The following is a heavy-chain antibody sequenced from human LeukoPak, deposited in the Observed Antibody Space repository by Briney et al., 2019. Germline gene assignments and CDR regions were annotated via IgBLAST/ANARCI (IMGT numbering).Heavy chain of an antibody. CDR1: GFTFSNYG. CDR3: ARLISGYDSY. Sequence: PGGSLRLSCVASGFTFSNYGMNWVRQAPGKGLEWVSYISSSSSTMYYADSVKGRFTISRGNAENSLYLQMDSLRDEDTAIYHCARLISGYDSYWGQGTLVTVS. CDR2: ISSSSSTM. J-gene: IGHJ4*02. D-gene: IGHD5-12*01. V-gene: IGHV3-48*02.